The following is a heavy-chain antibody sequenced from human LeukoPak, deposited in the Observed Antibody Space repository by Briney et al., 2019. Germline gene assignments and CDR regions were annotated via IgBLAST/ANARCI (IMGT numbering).Heavy chain of an antibody. J-gene: IGHJ5*02. D-gene: IGHD6-19*01. CDR1: GFTFSNYG. CDR2: IWYDGSNK. V-gene: IGHV3-33*01. Sequence: PGRSLRLSYVASGFTFSNYGMHWVRQAPAKGMEWVAVIWYDGSNKYYVDSVKRRFTISRDNSKNTVYVQMNSLRGEDTAVYYCARGSGAMAGTLDPWGQGTLVIVSS. CDR3: ARGSGAMAGTLDP.